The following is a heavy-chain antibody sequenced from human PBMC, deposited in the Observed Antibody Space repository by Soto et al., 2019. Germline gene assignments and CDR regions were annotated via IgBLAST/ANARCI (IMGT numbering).Heavy chain of an antibody. Sequence: GESLKISCKGSGYSFTSYWIGWMRQMPGKGLEWMGIIYPGDSDTRYSPSFQGQVTTSADKSISTAYLQWSSLKASDTAMYYCARSLGSGSYRYYYYYGMDVWGQGTTVTVSS. CDR2: IYPGDSDT. J-gene: IGHJ6*02. D-gene: IGHD3-10*01. CDR1: GYSFTSYW. CDR3: ARSLGSGSYRYYYYYGMDV. V-gene: IGHV5-51*01.